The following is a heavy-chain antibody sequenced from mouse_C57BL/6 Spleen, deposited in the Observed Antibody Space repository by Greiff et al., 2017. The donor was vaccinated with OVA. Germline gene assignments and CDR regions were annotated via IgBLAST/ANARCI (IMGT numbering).Heavy chain of an antibody. CDR3: ARSRITTVVNYYAMDY. CDR1: GYTFTSYW. J-gene: IGHJ4*01. Sequence: QVHVKQPGAELVKPGASVKLSCKASGYTFTSYWMQWVKQRPGQGLEWIGEIDPSDSYTNYNQKFKGKATLTVDTSSSTAYMQLSSLTSEDSAVYYCARSRITTVVNYYAMDYWGQGTSVTVSS. V-gene: IGHV1-50*01. D-gene: IGHD1-1*01. CDR2: IDPSDSYT.